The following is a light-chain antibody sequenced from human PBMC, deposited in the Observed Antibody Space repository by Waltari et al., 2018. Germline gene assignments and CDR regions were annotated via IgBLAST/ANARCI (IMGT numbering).Light chain of an antibody. Sequence: EIVLTQSPATLSLSPGESATLSCRARQSVRTYLAWYQQKPGQAPRLLIYDASTRATGIPARFSGSGSGTDFTLTISSLEPEDFAVYYCQQRSIWPPLTFGGGTKVEIK. CDR1: QSVRTY. J-gene: IGKJ4*01. CDR2: DAS. CDR3: QQRSIWPPLT. V-gene: IGKV3-11*01.